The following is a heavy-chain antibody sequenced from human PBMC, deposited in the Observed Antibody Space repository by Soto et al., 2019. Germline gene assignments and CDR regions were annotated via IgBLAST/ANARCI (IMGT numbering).Heavy chain of an antibody. CDR3: ARGRTEYCSGGSCRIYYFDY. CDR2: IYYSGST. V-gene: IGHV4-31*03. D-gene: IGHD2-15*01. CDR1: GGSISSGGYY. Sequence: SETLSLTCTVSGGSISSGGYYWSWIRQHPGKGLGWIGYIYYSGSTYYNPSLKSRVTISVDTSKNQFSLKLSSVTAADTAVYYCARGRTEYCSGGSCRIYYFDYWGQGTLVTVSS. J-gene: IGHJ4*02.